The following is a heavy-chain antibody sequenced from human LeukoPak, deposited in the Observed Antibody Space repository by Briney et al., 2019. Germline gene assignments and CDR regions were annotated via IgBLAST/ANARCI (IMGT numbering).Heavy chain of an antibody. CDR3: ARDRGIWSYGEVDY. J-gene: IGHJ4*02. CDR1: GYTFTSSG. Sequence: ASVKVSCKASGYTFTSSGISWVRQAPGQGLEWMGWISGYNGDTNYAQKLQGRVTMTTDASTSTAYMELRSLSSDDTAVYYCARDRGIWSYGEVDYWGQGTLVTVSS. D-gene: IGHD1-26*01. V-gene: IGHV1-18*01. CDR2: ISGYNGDT.